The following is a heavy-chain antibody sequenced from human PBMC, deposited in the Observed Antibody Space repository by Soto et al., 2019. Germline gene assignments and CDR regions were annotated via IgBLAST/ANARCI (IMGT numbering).Heavy chain of an antibody. Sequence: GGSLRLSCAASGITFSSFAMSWVRQAPGKGLEWVSAIGAGSAGTHYADSVKGRFTISRDDSKNTLYLQMDSLRAEDTAVYYCARDRSADRFVQYFQHWGPGTLVTVSS. D-gene: IGHD6-19*01. CDR1: GITFSSFA. CDR2: IGAGSAGT. J-gene: IGHJ1*01. CDR3: ARDRSADRFVQYFQH. V-gene: IGHV3-23*01.